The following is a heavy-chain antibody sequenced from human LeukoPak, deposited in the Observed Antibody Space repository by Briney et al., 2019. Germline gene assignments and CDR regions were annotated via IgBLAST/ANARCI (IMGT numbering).Heavy chain of an antibody. J-gene: IGHJ4*02. V-gene: IGHV4-59*01. Sequence: PSETLSLTCTVSGGSISSYYWSWIRQPPGKGLEWIGYIYYSGSTNYNPSLKSRVTISVDTSKNQFSLKLSSVTAADTAVYYCARVVGRKDGGLDYWGQGTLVTVSS. CDR3: ARVVGRKDGGLDY. CDR2: IYYSGST. CDR1: GGSISSYY. D-gene: IGHD1-26*01.